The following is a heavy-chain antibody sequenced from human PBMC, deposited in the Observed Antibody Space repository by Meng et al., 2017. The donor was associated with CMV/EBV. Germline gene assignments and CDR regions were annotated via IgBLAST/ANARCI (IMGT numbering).Heavy chain of an antibody. V-gene: IGHV3-30*03. D-gene: IGHD4-17*01. Sequence: GGSLRLSCAASGFTFSSYSMNRVRQAPGKGLEWVAVISYDGSNKYYADSVKGRFTISRDNSKNTLYLQMNSLRAEDTAVYYCARVRTVTTPYYYYYYGMDVWGQGTTVTVSS. CDR1: GFTFSSYS. CDR3: ARVRTVTTPYYYYYYGMDV. CDR2: ISYDGSNK. J-gene: IGHJ6*02.